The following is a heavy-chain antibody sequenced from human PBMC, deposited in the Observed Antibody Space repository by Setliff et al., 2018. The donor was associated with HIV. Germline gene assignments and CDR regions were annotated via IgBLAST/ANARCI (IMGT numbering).Heavy chain of an antibody. D-gene: IGHD2-21*01. J-gene: IGHJ4*02. V-gene: IGHV1-69*06. CDR1: GGTVSSHG. CDR3: ARAQGYCGGECYYHFDY. CDR2: IIPIFGTP. Sequence: GASVKVSCKASGGTVSSHGISWVRQAPGQGLEWMGRIIPIFGTPNYAQKFQGRVTFTADKSTSTAYMELNSLRSEDTAVYYCARAQGYCGGECYYHFDYWGQGTLVTV.